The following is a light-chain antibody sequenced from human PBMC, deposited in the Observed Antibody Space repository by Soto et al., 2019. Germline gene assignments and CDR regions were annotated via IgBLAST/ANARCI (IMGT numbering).Light chain of an antibody. CDR1: QSVSSN. J-gene: IGKJ2*01. CDR3: QQYNNWPPKYT. CDR2: GAA. V-gene: IGKV3-15*01. Sequence: EIVMTQSPATLSVSPGERATLSCRASQSVSSNLAWYQQKPGQAPRLLIYGAATSATGIPARFSGSGSGTEFSLTISSLQSEDFVVYYCQQYNNWPPKYTFGKGTKLDIK.